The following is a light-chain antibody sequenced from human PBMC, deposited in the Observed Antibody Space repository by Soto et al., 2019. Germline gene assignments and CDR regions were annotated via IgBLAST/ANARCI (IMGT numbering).Light chain of an antibody. V-gene: IGKV3-15*01. CDR1: QSVSIN. CDR2: GAS. CDR3: QQYNDWPRT. J-gene: IGKJ1*01. Sequence: EIVMTQSPATLSVSPGERATLSCRASQSVSINLAWLQQRPGQAPRLIIHGASTRATGIPARFSGSGSGTEFTLTISSLQSEDLAVYYCQQYNDWPRTFGQGTKVDIK.